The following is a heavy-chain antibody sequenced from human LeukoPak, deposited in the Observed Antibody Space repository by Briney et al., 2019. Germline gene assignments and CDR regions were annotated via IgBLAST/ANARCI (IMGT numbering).Heavy chain of an antibody. CDR2: INPNSGGT. D-gene: IGHD3-22*01. J-gene: IGHJ3*02. CDR1: GYTFTSYY. Sequence: APVKVSCKAFGYTFTSYYMHWVRQAPGQGLEWMGWINPNSGGTNYAQKFQGRVTMTRDMSTSTVYMELSSLRSEDTAVYYCARGERREYYYDSSGGAFDIWGQGTMVTVSS. CDR3: ARGERREYYYDSSGGAFDI. V-gene: IGHV1-2*02.